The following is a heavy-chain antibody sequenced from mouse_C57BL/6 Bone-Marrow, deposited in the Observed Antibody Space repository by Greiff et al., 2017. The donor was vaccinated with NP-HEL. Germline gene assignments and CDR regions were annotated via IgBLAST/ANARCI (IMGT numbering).Heavy chain of an antibody. CDR2: IYPGSGNT. CDR3: ARASSAWFAY. Sequence: VQLQQSGAELVRPGASVKLSCKASGYTFTDYYINWVKQRPGQGLEWIARIYPGSGNTYYNEKFKGKATLTADKSSSTAYMQLSSLTSEDSAVYFCARASSAWFAYWGQGTLVTVSA. J-gene: IGHJ3*01. V-gene: IGHV1-76*01. D-gene: IGHD3-1*01. CDR1: GYTFTDYY.